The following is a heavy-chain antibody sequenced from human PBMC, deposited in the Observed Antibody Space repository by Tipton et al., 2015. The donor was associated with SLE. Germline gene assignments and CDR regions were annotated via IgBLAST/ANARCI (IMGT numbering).Heavy chain of an antibody. Sequence: TLSLTCTVSLYSISSGFYWGWIRQPPGKGLEWIGNIYYSGSTNYNPSLKSRVSISVDTSKNQFSLKLSSVTAADTAVYYCASGTLEWSHEPDYWGQGTLVTVSS. CDR3: ASGTLEWSHEPDY. J-gene: IGHJ4*02. D-gene: IGHD3-3*01. CDR2: IYYSGST. V-gene: IGHV4-38-2*02. CDR1: LYSISSGFY.